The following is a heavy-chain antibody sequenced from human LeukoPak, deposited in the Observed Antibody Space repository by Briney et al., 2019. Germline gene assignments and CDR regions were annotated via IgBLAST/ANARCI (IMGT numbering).Heavy chain of an antibody. V-gene: IGHV3-74*01. Sequence: PGGSLRLSCAASGFTFSSYWMHWVRQAPGKGLVWVSRINSDGSSTSYADSVKGRFTISRDNAKNTLCLQMNSLRAEDTAVYYCARVGRELTIDYWGQGTLVTVSS. J-gene: IGHJ4*02. D-gene: IGHD1-26*01. CDR1: GFTFSSYW. CDR2: INSDGSST. CDR3: ARVGRELTIDY.